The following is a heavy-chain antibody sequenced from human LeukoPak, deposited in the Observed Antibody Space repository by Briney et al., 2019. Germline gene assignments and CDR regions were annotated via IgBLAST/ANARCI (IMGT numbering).Heavy chain of an antibody. V-gene: IGHV3-30*02. CDR1: GFIFSSYG. CDR2: IQYDGNRK. Sequence: GGSLRLSCVASGFIFSSYGMHWVRQAPGKGLEWVTFIQYDGNRKYYADSVKGRFTISRDNSKNTLYLQMNSLRAEDTAVYYCVKANIMGAFDPWGQGTLVTVSS. J-gene: IGHJ5*02. CDR3: VKANIMGAFDP. D-gene: IGHD1-26*01.